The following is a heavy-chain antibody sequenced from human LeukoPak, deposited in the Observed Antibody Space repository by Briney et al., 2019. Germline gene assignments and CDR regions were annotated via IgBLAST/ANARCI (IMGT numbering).Heavy chain of an antibody. J-gene: IGHJ4*02. CDR2: ISYDGSNK. CDR3: ARESYGDYVFDY. D-gene: IGHD4-17*01. V-gene: IGHV3-30*04. Sequence: PGGSLRLSCAASGFTFSSYAMHWVGQAAGKGVEGGAVISYDGSNKYYADSVKGRFTISRDNSKNTLHLQMNSLRDEHTAVYYCARESYGDYVFDYWGQGTLVTVSS. CDR1: GFTFSSYA.